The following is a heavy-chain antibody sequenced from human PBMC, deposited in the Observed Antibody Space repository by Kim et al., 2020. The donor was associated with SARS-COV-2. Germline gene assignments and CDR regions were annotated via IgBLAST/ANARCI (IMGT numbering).Heavy chain of an antibody. CDR3: VRSAAAFDY. V-gene: IGHV3-74*01. CDR1: GFSHSGYW. Sequence: GGSLRLSCAASGFSHSGYWMHWVRQAPGKGLVWVSRISGDGSGTVYADSVKGRFNISRDNAKNMLYLQMNSLRADDAAVYFCVRSAAAFDYWGQGTLVSVSA. D-gene: IGHD6-13*01. CDR2: ISGDGSGT. J-gene: IGHJ4*02.